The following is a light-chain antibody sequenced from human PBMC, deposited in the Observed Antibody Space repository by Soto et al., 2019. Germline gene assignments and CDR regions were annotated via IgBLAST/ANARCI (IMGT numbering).Light chain of an antibody. CDR2: RNN. Sequence: QSVLTQPPSASGTPGQRVTISCSGSISNLGSNFIYWYQQLPGAAPKLLISRNNERPSGVPDRFSGSKSGTSASLAISGLRAADEADYHCAAWDDSLSAVVFGGGTKVTVL. V-gene: IGLV1-47*01. CDR1: ISNLGSNF. CDR3: AAWDDSLSAVV. J-gene: IGLJ3*02.